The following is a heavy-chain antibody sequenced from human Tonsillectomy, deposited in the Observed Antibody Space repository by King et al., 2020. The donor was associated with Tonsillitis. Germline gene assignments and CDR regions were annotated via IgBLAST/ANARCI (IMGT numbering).Heavy chain of an antibody. CDR3: ARLTGYYYYMDV. Sequence: VQLVESGAEVKKPGESLKISCKGSGYSCTSYWIAWVRQMPGKGLEGMGIIYPGDSVNRYSPSFQGQGTISADKSISTAYLQWSSLTASDTAIYYCARLTGYYYYMDVWGKGTTVTVSS. D-gene: IGHD3-9*01. CDR2: IYPGDSVN. CDR1: GYSCTSYW. V-gene: IGHV5-51*01. J-gene: IGHJ6*03.